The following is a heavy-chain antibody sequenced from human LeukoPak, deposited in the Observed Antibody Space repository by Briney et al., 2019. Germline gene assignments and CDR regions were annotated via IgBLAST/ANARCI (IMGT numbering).Heavy chain of an antibody. CDR3: ARGRVPGEEGY. CDR1: GGTFSSYA. Sequence: VASVKVSCKASGGTFSSYAISWVRQAPGQGLEWMGRIIPILGIANYAQKFQGRVTITADKSTSTAYMELSSLRSEDTAVYYCARGRVPGEEGYWGQGTLFTVSS. D-gene: IGHD1-1*01. CDR2: IIPILGIA. J-gene: IGHJ4*02. V-gene: IGHV1-69*04.